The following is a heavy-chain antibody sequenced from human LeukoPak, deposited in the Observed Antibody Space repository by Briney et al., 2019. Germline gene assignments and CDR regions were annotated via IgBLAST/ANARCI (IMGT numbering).Heavy chain of an antibody. CDR1: GGSFSGYY. V-gene: IGHV4-34*01. Sequence: SGTLSLTCAVYGGSFSGYYWSWIRQPPGKGLEWIGEINHSGSTNYNPSLKSRVTISVDTSKNQFSLKLSSVTAADTAVYYCARGGGIVGATLNYWGQGTLVTVSS. CDR3: ARGGGIVGATLNY. D-gene: IGHD1-26*01. J-gene: IGHJ4*02. CDR2: INHSGST.